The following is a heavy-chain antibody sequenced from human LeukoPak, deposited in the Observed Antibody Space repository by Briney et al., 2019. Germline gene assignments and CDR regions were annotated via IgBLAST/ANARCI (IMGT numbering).Heavy chain of an antibody. CDR1: GGSINSHY. J-gene: IGHJ4*02. V-gene: IGHV4-59*11. Sequence: SETLSLTCTVSGGSINSHYWSWIRQPPGKGLEWIGDIYYSGSTNYNPSLKSRVTISVDMPKNQFSLKLRSVTAADSAVYYCARLTRLSTSPDRYYLDYWGQGTLVTVSS. CDR2: IYYSGST. CDR3: ARLTRLSTSPDRYYLDY. D-gene: IGHD6-6*01.